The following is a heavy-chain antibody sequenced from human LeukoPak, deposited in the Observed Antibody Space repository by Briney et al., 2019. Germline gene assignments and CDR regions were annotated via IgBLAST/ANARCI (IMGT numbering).Heavy chain of an antibody. J-gene: IGHJ3*02. CDR1: GGSINSGSYY. CDR2: IYTSGST. Sequence: SETLSLTCTVSGGSINSGSYYWSWIRQPAGKGLQWIGRIYTSGSTKYNPSLKSRVTISVDTSKNQFSLKLTSVTAADTAVYYCASYHSSRGDAFDIWGQGTMVIVSS. CDR3: ASYHSSRGDAFDI. V-gene: IGHV4-61*02. D-gene: IGHD3-22*01.